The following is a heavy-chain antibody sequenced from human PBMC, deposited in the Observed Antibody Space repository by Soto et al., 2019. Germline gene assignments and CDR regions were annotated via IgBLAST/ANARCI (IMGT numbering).Heavy chain of an antibody. CDR3: ARVIYYDSSGYYYFAY. V-gene: IGHV4-59*01. CDR1: GGSISSYY. J-gene: IGHJ4*02. D-gene: IGHD3-22*01. CDR2: IYYSGST. Sequence: SETLSLTCTVSGGSISSYYWSWIRQPPGKGLEWIGYIYYSGSTNYNPSLKSRVTISVDTSKNQFSLKLSSVTAADTAVYYCARVIYYDSSGYYYFAYWGQGTLVPVSS.